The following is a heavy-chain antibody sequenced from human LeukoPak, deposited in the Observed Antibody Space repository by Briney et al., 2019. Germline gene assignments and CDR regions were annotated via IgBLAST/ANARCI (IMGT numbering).Heavy chain of an antibody. V-gene: IGHV4-59*01. J-gene: IGHJ6*02. Sequence: PSETLSLTCTASGGSISSYYWSWIRQPPGKGLEWIGYIYYSGSTNYNPSLKSRVTISVDTSKNQFSLKLSSVTAADTAVYYCARAGDYDGSGSYYPPYYYGMDVWGQGNTVTVSS. CDR3: ARAGDYDGSGSYYPPYYYGMDV. CDR2: IYYSGST. D-gene: IGHD3-10*01. CDR1: GGSISSYY.